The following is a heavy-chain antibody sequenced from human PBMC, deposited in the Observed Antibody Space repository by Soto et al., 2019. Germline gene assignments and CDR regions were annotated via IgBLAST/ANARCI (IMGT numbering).Heavy chain of an antibody. CDR2: IKQDGSEK. CDR1: GFTFSSYW. D-gene: IGHD2-21*01. V-gene: IGHV3-7*04. J-gene: IGHJ5*02. CDR3: ARATTLFRNWFDP. Sequence: EVQLVESGGGLVQPGGSLRLSCAASGFTFSSYWMSWVRQAPGKGLEWVANIKQDGSEKYYVDSVKGRFTISRDNAKNSLYVQMNGLRAEDTAVYYCARATTLFRNWFDPWGQGTLVTVSS.